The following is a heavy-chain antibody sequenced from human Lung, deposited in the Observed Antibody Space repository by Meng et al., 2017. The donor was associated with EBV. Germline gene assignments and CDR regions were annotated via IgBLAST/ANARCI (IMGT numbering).Heavy chain of an antibody. CDR2: TYYRSKWYN. Sequence: EQLQQSSPGLVEPSQTLSLLCVISGGSVSSSSAAWTWIRQSPSRGLEWLGRTYYRSKWYNDYAVFVKSRITINPDTSKNQFSLQLNXVXXEDTAXYYCARGATSVFDLWGRGTLVTVSS. CDR1: GGSVSSSSAA. V-gene: IGHV6-1*01. J-gene: IGHJ2*01. CDR3: ARGATSVFDL.